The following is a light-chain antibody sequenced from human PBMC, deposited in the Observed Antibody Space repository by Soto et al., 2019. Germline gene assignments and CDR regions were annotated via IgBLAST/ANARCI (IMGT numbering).Light chain of an antibody. CDR2: DVT. Sequence: RPRTGSGSAAQSDNIPCTGTGSDVGAYQYVCWYQHYPGEAVKGMMYDVTQRPSGVPDRFSGAKPGNTASLTISGLPAEDEADYYCCSYAGSYTWVFGSGSQVTVL. CDR1: GSDVGAYQY. J-gene: IGLJ1*01. CDR3: CSYAGSYTWV. V-gene: IGLV2-11*01.